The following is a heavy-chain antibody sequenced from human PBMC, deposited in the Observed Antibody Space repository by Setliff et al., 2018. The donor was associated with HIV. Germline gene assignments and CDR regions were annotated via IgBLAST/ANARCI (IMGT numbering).Heavy chain of an antibody. CDR1: GYSVSSGYY. Sequence: SETLSLTCAVSGYSVSSGYYWGWIRQPPGKGLEWIGSFYHSGSTFYNPSLKSRVTISLDTSKNQFSLKLNYVTAADTAVYYCARAPVGVGQLDSWGQGTLVTVSS. J-gene: IGHJ5*01. CDR2: FYHSGST. D-gene: IGHD2-21*01. CDR3: ARAPVGVGQLDS. V-gene: IGHV4-38-2*01.